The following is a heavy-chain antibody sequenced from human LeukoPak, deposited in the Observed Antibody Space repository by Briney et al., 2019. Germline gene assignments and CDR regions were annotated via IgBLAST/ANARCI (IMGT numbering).Heavy chain of an antibody. D-gene: IGHD2-15*01. Sequence: PGGSLRLSCAASGFTFDDYTMHWVRQAPGKGLEWVSLISWDGGSTYYADSVKGRFTISRDNSKNSLYLQMNSLRAEDTAVYYCARDPGYCSGGSCQYYYYYYMDVWGKGTTVTVSS. V-gene: IGHV3-43*01. J-gene: IGHJ6*03. CDR1: GFTFDDYT. CDR2: ISWDGGST. CDR3: ARDPGYCSGGSCQYYYYYYMDV.